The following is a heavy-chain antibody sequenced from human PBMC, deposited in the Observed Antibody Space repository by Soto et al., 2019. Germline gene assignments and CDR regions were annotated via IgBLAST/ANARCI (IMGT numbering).Heavy chain of an antibody. CDR2: IGVYANT. CDR1: GFTFSSYD. V-gene: IGHV3-23*01. Sequence: EVELLESGGDLVQPGGSLRLSCAASGFTFSSYDMNWVRQAPGKGLEWVSAIGVYANTYYADSVKGRFTISRDDSRNTWHLQLNSLRVDDTAVYYCAKESTVGSPGDYFDSWGQGTLVTVSS. J-gene: IGHJ4*02. D-gene: IGHD1-26*01. CDR3: AKESTVGSPGDYFDS.